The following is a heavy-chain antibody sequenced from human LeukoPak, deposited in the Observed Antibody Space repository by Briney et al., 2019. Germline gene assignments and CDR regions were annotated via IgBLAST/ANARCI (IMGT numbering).Heavy chain of an antibody. D-gene: IGHD1-26*01. CDR3: ASALGGQGGH. V-gene: IGHV3-74*03. Sequence: SGGSLRLSCAASGFTFSRYWMHWVSQAPGKGLVWVSLIKNDGSSTTYADSVKGRFTISRDNAKNTLFLQMNSLRADDTAIYYCASALGGQGGHWGQGTLVTVSS. J-gene: IGHJ4*02. CDR1: GFTFSRYW. CDR2: IKNDGSST.